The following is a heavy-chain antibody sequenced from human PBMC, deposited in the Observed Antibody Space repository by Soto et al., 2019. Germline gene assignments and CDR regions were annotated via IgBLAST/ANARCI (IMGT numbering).Heavy chain of an antibody. Sequence: ASVKVSCKASGYSFIDYYMHWVRQAPGQGFEWMGRISPKSGGTNYAQKFEGRVTMTWDTSLNTAYMELSSLISEDTAVYYCARPPGYISDWYYFDLWGQGTLVTVSS. J-gene: IGHJ4*02. CDR1: GYSFIDYY. CDR2: ISPKSGGT. D-gene: IGHD3-9*01. V-gene: IGHV1-2*02. CDR3: ARPPGYISDWYYFDL.